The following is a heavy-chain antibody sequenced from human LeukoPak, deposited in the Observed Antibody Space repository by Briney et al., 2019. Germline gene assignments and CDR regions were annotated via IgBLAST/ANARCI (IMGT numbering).Heavy chain of an antibody. CDR2: IRSKAYGGTT. CDR3: TRDPYYGSGPYYFDC. J-gene: IGHJ4*02. D-gene: IGHD3-10*01. Sequence: GGSLRLSCTASGFTFGDYAMSWVRQAPGKGLEWVGLIRSKAYGGTTEYAASVKGRFTISRDDSKSIAYLQMNSLKTEDTAVYYCTRDPYYGSGPYYFDCWGQGALVTVSS. CDR1: GFTFGDYA. V-gene: IGHV3-49*04.